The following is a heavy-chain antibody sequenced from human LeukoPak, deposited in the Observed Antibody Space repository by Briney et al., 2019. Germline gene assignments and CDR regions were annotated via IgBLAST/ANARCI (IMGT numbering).Heavy chain of an antibody. V-gene: IGHV1-18*01. J-gene: IGHJ5*02. D-gene: IGHD1-14*01. CDR1: GGTFSSYA. Sequence: ASVKVSCKASGGTFSSYAISWVRQAPGQGLEWMGRISAYNGNTNYAQKLQGRVTMTTDTSTSTAYMELRSLRSDDTAVYYCARDLRIRDNWFDPWGQGTLVTVSS. CDR2: ISAYNGNT. CDR3: ARDLRIRDNWFDP.